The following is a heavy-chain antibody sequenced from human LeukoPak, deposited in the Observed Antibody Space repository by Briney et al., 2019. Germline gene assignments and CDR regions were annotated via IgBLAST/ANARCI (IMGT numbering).Heavy chain of an antibody. J-gene: IGHJ5*02. CDR3: AREMLVRGVRCWFDP. D-gene: IGHD3-10*01. CDR1: GGSISSTSYY. CDR2: IYYSGGT. Sequence: SETLSLTCTVSGGSISSTSYYWGWIRQPPGKGLEWIGSIYYSGGTYYNPSLKSRVTISVDTSKNQFSLKLSSVTAADTAVYYCAREMLVRGVRCWFDPWGQGTLVTVSS. V-gene: IGHV4-39*07.